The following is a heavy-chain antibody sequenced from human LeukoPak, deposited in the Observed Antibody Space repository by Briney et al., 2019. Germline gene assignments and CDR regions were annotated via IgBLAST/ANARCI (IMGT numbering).Heavy chain of an antibody. CDR2: IYTSGRT. V-gene: IGHV4-4*07. D-gene: IGHD3-22*01. Sequence: SETLSLTCTVSGGSISYYYWNWIRQPAGKGLEWIGRIYTSGRTYYNPSLKSRVSMSVDTSKNQFSLKLSSVTAADTAVYYCARVGYDSSGTKSDYWGQGTLVTVSS. J-gene: IGHJ4*02. CDR1: GGSISYYY. CDR3: ARVGYDSSGTKSDY.